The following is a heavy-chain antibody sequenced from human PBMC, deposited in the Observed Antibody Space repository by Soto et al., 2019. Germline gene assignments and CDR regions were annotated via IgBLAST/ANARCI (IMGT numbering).Heavy chain of an antibody. CDR1: GFTFSSYG. J-gene: IGHJ6*02. CDR3: AKDRGRNYYYYYGMDV. D-gene: IGHD3-16*01. V-gene: IGHV3-30*18. Sequence: QVQLVESGGGVVQPGRSLRLSCAASGFTFSSYGMHWVRQAPGKGLEWVAVISYDGSNKYYADSVKGRFTISRDNSKNPLYLQMNSLRAEDTAVYYCAKDRGRNYYYYYGMDVWGQGTTVTVSS. CDR2: ISYDGSNK.